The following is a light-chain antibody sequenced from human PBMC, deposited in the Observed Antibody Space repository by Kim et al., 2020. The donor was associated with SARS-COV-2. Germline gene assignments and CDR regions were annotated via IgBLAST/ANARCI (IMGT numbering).Light chain of an antibody. CDR2: GAS. Sequence: EIVLTQSPGTLSLSPGERATLSCRASQSVCNNFLAWYQQRPGQAPRPLIYGASSRATGIPDRFTGSWSGTDFTLTISRLEPEDFAVYYCHQYCSSPRTFGQGTKLEIK. J-gene: IGKJ2*01. CDR3: HQYCSSPRT. V-gene: IGKV3-20*01. CDR1: QSVCNNF.